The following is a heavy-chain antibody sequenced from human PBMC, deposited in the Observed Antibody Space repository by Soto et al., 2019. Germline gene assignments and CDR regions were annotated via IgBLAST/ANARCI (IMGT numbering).Heavy chain of an antibody. V-gene: IGHV4-4*02. Sequence: TLSLTCAVSGGSISSSNWCSWVRQPPGKGLEWIGEIYHSGSTNYNPSLKSRVTISVDKSKNQFSLKLSSVTAADTAVYYCARAKDFVSDILTGYYIYYWGQGTLVTVSS. CDR2: IYHSGST. CDR1: GGSISSSNW. CDR3: ARAKDFVSDILTGYYIYY. J-gene: IGHJ4*02. D-gene: IGHD3-9*01.